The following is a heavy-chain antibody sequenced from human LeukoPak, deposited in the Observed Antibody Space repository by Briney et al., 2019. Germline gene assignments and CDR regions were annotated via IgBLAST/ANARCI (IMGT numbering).Heavy chain of an antibody. V-gene: IGHV3-23*01. J-gene: IGHJ3*02. Sequence: GGSLRLSCAASGFTFSSYAMSWVREAPGKALEWVSDISGSTHDADSVRGRFTNSRDDSKNTLYLQMNSLRAEDTALYYCARLLRGSATGWGRAFDIWGQGTTVTVSS. CDR1: GFTFSSYA. CDR2: ISGST. CDR3: ARLLRGSATGWGRAFDI. D-gene: IGHD1-26*01.